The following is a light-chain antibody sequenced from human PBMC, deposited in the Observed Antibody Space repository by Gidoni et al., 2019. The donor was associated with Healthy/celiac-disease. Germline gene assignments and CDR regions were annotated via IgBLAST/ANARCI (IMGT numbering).Light chain of an antibody. CDR3: QQSYSTPPVT. CDR2: AAS. J-gene: IGKJ4*01. Sequence: DIQLTQSPSSLSASVGDRVTITCRASQSISSYLTWYQPKPGKAPKLLIYAASSLQSGVPSRFSGSGSGTDFTLTISSLQPEDFATYYCQQSYSTPPVTFGGGTKVEIK. CDR1: QSISSY. V-gene: IGKV1-39*01.